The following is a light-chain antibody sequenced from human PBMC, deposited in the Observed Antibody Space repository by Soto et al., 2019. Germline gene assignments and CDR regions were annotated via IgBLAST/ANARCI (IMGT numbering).Light chain of an antibody. CDR3: TSYTSASTLV. V-gene: IGLV2-14*01. J-gene: IGLJ2*01. CDR1: SDDIGANNY. CDR2: EAA. Sequence: QLVLTQPASVSGSPGQSITISCTGTSDDIGANNYVSWYQHHPGKAPKILIYEAANRPSGISHRFSGSKSGNTASLTISGLQAEDEADYFCTSYTSASTLVFGGGTKLTVL.